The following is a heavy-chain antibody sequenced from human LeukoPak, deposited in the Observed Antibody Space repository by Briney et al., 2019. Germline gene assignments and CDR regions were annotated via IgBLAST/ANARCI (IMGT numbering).Heavy chain of an antibody. CDR1: GFTVTNAW. J-gene: IGHJ4*02. Sequence: PGGSLRLSCSASGFTVTNAWMNWVRQAPGEGLDWVGRIGSKSDGDATDYAVPVKGRFTISRHDSKNTLKLQMDSLKTEDTAVYYCTTGIRGDWGQGTLVTVSS. V-gene: IGHV3-15*07. D-gene: IGHD3-10*01. CDR2: IGSKSDGDAT. CDR3: TTGIRGD.